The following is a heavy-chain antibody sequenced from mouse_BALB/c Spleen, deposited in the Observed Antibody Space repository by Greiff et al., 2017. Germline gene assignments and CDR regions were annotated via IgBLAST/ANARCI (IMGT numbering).Heavy chain of an antibody. J-gene: IGHJ4*01. Sequence: VQLQQSGTVLARPGASVKMSCKASGYTFTSYWMHWVKQRPGQGLEWIGAIYPGNSDTSYNQKFKGKAKLTAVTSTSTAYMELSSLTNEDSAVYYCARGGPYYYYAMDYWGQGTSVTVSS. CDR1: GYTFTSYW. CDR2: IYPGNSDT. CDR3: ARGGPYYYYAMDY. V-gene: IGHV1-5*01. D-gene: IGHD1-1*01.